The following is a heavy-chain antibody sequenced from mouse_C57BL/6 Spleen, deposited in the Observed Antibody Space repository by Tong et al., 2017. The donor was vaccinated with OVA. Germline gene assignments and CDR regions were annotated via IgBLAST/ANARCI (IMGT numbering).Heavy chain of an antibody. V-gene: IGHV5-17*01. CDR1: GFTFSDYG. J-gene: IGHJ4*01. Sequence: EVQLQESGGGLVKPGGSLKLSCAASGFTFSDYGMHWVRQAPEKWLEWVAYISSGSSTIYYADTVKGRFTISRDNAKNTLFLQMTSLRSEDTAMYYCAKPIYYDYDGSMDYWGQGTSVTVSS. CDR3: AKPIYYDYDGSMDY. CDR2: ISSGSSTI. D-gene: IGHD2-4*01.